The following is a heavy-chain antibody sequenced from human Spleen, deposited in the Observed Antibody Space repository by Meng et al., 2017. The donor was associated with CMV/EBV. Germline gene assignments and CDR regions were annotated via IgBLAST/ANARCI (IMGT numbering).Heavy chain of an antibody. CDR2: INPSDDT. D-gene: IGHD5-12*01. J-gene: IGHJ4*02. CDR3: ARLGLRPIVNY. CDR1: GYTLTDYY. Sequence: QVQLVQSGAEVKKPGASVKVSCKASGYTLTDYYIHWVRQAPGQWLEWMGWINPSDDTNYAQKFQGRVTMTRDTSISTAYMELSRLRSDDTAVYYCARLGLRPIVNYWGQGTLVTVSS. V-gene: IGHV1-2*02.